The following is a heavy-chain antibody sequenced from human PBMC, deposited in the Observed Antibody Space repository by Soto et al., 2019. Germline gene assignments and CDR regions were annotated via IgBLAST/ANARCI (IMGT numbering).Heavy chain of an antibody. CDR3: AKVAYGSYLDY. CDR2: ISGSGGST. J-gene: IGHJ4*02. CDR1: GLPFSGFA. V-gene: IGHV3-23*01. D-gene: IGHD1-26*01. Sequence: EVQLLESGGGLVQPGGSLGLSFAASGLPFSGFALSWSRQAPGKGLEWVSAISGSGGSTYYADSVKGRFTISRDNSKNTLYLQMNSLRAEDTAVYYCAKVAYGSYLDYWGQGTLVTVSS.